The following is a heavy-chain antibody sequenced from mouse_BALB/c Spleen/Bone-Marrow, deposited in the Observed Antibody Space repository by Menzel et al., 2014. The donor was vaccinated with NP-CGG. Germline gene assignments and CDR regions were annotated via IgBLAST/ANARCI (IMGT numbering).Heavy chain of an antibody. Sequence: VQLQQSGLQLVRPGASVKISCKASGYSFTSYWMHWVKQRPGQGLEWIGMIDPSDSETRLNQKFKDKATLTVDTSSSTAYMQPSSPTYEDAALCYCSYGSRAFWGQGTLVPVYA. D-gene: IGHD1-1*01. V-gene: IGHV1S127*01. CDR2: IDPSDSET. J-gene: IGHJ3*01. CDR3: SYGSRAF. CDR1: GYSFTSYW.